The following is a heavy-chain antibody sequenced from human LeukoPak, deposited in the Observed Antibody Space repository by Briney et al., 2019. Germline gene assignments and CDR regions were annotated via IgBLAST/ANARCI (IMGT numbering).Heavy chain of an antibody. V-gene: IGHV4-39*01. CDR2: IYYSGST. CDR1: GGSISSSSYY. D-gene: IGHD6-13*01. Sequence: PSETLSLTCTVSGGSISSSSYYWGWIRQPPGKGLDWIGSIYYSGSTYYNPSLKSRVTISVDTSKNQFSLKLSSVTAADTAVYYCARNSVADSSSWTIADAFDIWGQGTMVTVSS. J-gene: IGHJ3*02. CDR3: ARNSVADSSSWTIADAFDI.